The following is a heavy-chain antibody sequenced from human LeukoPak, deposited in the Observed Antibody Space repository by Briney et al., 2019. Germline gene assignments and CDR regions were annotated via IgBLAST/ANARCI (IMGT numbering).Heavy chain of an antibody. CDR2: IIPIFGIA. CDR1: GGTFSSYA. V-gene: IGHV1-69*04. D-gene: IGHD2-15*01. CDR3: ARPSGVGYCSGGSCSNNWFDP. Sequence: SVTVSCKASGGTFSSYAISWVRQAPGQGLEWMGRIIPIFGIANYAQKFQGRVTITADKSTSTAYMELSSLRSEDTAVYYCARPSGVGYCSGGSCSNNWFDPWGQGTLVTVSS. J-gene: IGHJ5*02.